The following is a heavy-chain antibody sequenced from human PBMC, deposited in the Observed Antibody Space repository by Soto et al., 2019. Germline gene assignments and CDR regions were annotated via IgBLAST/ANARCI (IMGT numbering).Heavy chain of an antibody. CDR2: ISAYNGNT. V-gene: IGHV1-18*04. J-gene: IGHJ3*02. CDR3: ARDRGDGSGSYYDRDAFNI. CDR1: GYTFTSYG. D-gene: IGHD3-10*01. Sequence: ASVKVSCKASGYTFTSYGISWVRQAPGQGLEWMGWISAYNGNTNYAQKLQGRVTMTTDTSTSTAYMELRSLRSDDTAVYYCARDRGDGSGSYYDRDAFNIWRQGTMVTVSS.